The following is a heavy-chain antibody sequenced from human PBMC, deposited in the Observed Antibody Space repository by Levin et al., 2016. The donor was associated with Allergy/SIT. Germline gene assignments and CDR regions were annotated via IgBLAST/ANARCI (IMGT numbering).Heavy chain of an antibody. D-gene: IGHD6-6*01. V-gene: IGHV4-34*01. Sequence: WIRQPPGKGLEWIGEINHSGSTNYNPSLKSRVTISVDTSKNQFSLKLSSVTAADTAVYYCARGTSIAARAYLGYYGMDVWGQGTTVTVSS. CDR3: ARGTSIAARAYLGYYGMDV. J-gene: IGHJ6*02. CDR2: INHSGST.